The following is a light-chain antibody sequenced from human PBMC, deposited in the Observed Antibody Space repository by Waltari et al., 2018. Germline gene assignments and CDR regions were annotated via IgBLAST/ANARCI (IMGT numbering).Light chain of an antibody. CDR2: GDT. Sequence: QSVLTQPPSVSGAPGQRVTISCTGTSSNLGAGFDVHWYKQIPGTAPTLLIYGDTNRPSGVPDRFSGSKSDTSASLAITGLQADDEADYYYQSYDITVTGVIFGGGTKLTVL. CDR1: SSNLGAGFD. V-gene: IGLV1-40*01. CDR3: QSYDITVTGVI. J-gene: IGLJ2*01.